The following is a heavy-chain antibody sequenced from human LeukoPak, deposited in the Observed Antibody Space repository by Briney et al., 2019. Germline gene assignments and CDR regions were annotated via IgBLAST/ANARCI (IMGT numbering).Heavy chain of an antibody. CDR2: ISSTSSYI. J-gene: IGHJ4*02. CDR1: GFTFSSFS. Sequence: GGSLRLSCAASGFTFSSFSMNWVRQAPGKGLESISSISSTSSYIYYADSVKGRFTTSRDNAKNSLYLQMNSLRAEDTAFYYCAINGGGDSGYGNFDYWGQGTLVTVSS. CDR3: AINGGGDSGYGNFDY. D-gene: IGHD5-12*01. V-gene: IGHV3-21*04.